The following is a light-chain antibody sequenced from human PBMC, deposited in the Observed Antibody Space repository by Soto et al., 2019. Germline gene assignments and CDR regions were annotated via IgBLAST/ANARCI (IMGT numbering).Light chain of an antibody. Sequence: EIVMTQSPATLSVSPGERATLSCRASQSVSSNLAWYQQRSGQAPRLLIYGASTRATGIPARFIGSGSGTEFTLTISSLQSEDSAVYYCHQYNSWPRGTFGPGTKVEIK. V-gene: IGKV3-15*01. CDR2: GAS. CDR3: HQYNSWPRGT. CDR1: QSVSSN. J-gene: IGKJ3*01.